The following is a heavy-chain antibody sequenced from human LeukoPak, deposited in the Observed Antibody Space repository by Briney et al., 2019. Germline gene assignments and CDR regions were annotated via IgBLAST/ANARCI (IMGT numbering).Heavy chain of an antibody. V-gene: IGHV4-39*01. Sequence: SETLSLTCTVSGGSISSSSYYWGWIRQPPGKGLEWIGSIYYSGSTYYNPSLKSRVTISVDTSKNQFSLKLSSVTAADTAVYYCARLGLSGSYFDYWGQGTLVTVSS. CDR2: IYYSGST. J-gene: IGHJ4*02. CDR3: ARLGLSGSYFDY. D-gene: IGHD1-26*01. CDR1: GGSISSSSYY.